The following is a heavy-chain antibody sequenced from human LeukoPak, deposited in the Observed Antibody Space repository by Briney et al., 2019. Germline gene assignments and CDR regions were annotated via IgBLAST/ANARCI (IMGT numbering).Heavy chain of an antibody. J-gene: IGHJ4*02. CDR2: ISSSGSTI. D-gene: IGHD3-22*01. CDR1: GFTFSGYY. CDR3: ARDAYYYDSSGYPPGY. V-gene: IGHV3-11*01. Sequence: PGGSLRLSCEASGFTFSGYYMSWIRQAPGKGLEWVSYISSSGSTIYYADSVKGRFTISRDNAKNSLYLQMNSLRAEDTAVYYCARDAYYYDSSGYPPGYWGQGTLVTVSS.